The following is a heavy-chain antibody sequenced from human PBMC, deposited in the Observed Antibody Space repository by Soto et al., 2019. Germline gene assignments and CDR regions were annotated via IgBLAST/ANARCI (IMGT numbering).Heavy chain of an antibody. CDR3: ATDVAVAGIGTPTLNFDY. D-gene: IGHD6-19*01. V-gene: IGHV1-24*01. CDR2: FDPEDGET. Sequence: GASVKVSCKVSGYTLTELSMHWVRQAPGKGLEWMGGFDPEDGETIYAQKFQGRVTMTEDTSTDTAYMELSSLRSEDTAVYYCATDVAVAGIGTPTLNFDYWGQGTLVTVSS. CDR1: GYTLTELS. J-gene: IGHJ4*02.